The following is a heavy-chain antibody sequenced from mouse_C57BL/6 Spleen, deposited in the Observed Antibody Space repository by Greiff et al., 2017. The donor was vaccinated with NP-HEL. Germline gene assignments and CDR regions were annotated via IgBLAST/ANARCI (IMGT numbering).Heavy chain of an antibody. J-gene: IGHJ3*01. V-gene: IGHV5-4*01. CDR3: ARENELGRFAY. CDR1: GFTFSSYA. D-gene: IGHD4-1*01. Sequence: DVMLVESGGGLVKPGGSLKLSCAASGFTFSSYAMSWVRQTPEKRLEWVATISDGGSYPYYPDNVKGRFTLSRDNAKNNLYLQMRHLKSEDTARYYCARENELGRFAYWGQGTLVTVSA. CDR2: ISDGGSYP.